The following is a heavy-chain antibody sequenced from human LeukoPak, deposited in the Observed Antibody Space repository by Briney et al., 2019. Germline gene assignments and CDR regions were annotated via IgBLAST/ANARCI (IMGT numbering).Heavy chain of an antibody. CDR1: GFTFSSYG. J-gene: IGHJ4*02. CDR2: IQYDGSKK. CDR3: AKDIGSYYDY. Sequence: GGTLRLSCAASGFTFSSYGMHWVRQAPGKGLEWVTFIQYDGSKKYYADSVKGRFTISRDNSKNTLYLEMNSLRAEDTAVYYCAKDIGSYYDYWGQGILVTVSS. D-gene: IGHD3-10*01. V-gene: IGHV3-30*02.